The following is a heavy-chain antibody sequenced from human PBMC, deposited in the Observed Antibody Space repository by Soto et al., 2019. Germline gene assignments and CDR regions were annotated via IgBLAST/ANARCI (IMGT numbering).Heavy chain of an antibody. CDR1: GFTFSDYY. CDR2: ISSSGSTI. D-gene: IGHD4-4*01. Sequence: QVQLVESGGGLVKPGGSLRLSCAASGFTFSDYYMSWIRQAPGKGLEWVSYISSSGSTIYYADSVKGRFTISRDTAKNSLYLQMNSLRAEDTAVYYCARGIKFYSNPTLYYYYYYMDVWGKGTTVTVSS. V-gene: IGHV3-11*01. CDR3: ARGIKFYSNPTLYYYYYYMDV. J-gene: IGHJ6*03.